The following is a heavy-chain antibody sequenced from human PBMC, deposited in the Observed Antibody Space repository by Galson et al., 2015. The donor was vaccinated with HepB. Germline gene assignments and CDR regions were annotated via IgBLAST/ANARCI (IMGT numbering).Heavy chain of an antibody. CDR2: VPYDESNR. Sequence: SLRLSCAASGFTFSSYAMHWVRQAPGQGLEWVATVPYDESNRYYADAVKGRFTISRDNSKNTLYLEINSLRRDDTAVYYCARDTAFQLGMGPDDYDYYGMDVWGQGTTVTVSS. J-gene: IGHJ6*02. V-gene: IGHV3-30*04. D-gene: IGHD7-27*01. CDR1: GFTFSSYA. CDR3: ARDTAFQLGMGPDDYDYYGMDV.